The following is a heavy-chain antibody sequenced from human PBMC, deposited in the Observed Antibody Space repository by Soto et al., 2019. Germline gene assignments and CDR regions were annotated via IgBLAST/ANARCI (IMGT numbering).Heavy chain of an antibody. CDR2: TYYKSKWYY. CDR1: GDSVSSNSAG. D-gene: IGHD1-1*01. J-gene: IGHJ6*03. Sequence: QVQLQQSSPGLVKPSQALSLTCDISGDSVSSNSAGWNWIRQTPSRGLEWLGRTYYKSKWYYTYAASEKSRITVSPDTSKNQFSLQLTSVTPEDTAVYYCARGSWDDVSGHYYMDVWDKGTTVTVSS. CDR3: ARGSWDDVSGHYYMDV. V-gene: IGHV6-1*01.